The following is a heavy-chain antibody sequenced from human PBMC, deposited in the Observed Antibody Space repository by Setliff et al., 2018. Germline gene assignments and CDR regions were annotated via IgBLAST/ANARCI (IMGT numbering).Heavy chain of an antibody. CDR1: GGTFSSYG. CDR2: TIPIFGTT. CDR3: AREGVDSRSSTDYRYYMDV. Sequence: ASVKVSCKASGGTFSSYGISWVRQAPGQGLEWMGGTIPIFGTTNYAQKFQGRVTIITDESTTTAYMELSSLRSEDTAVYYCAREGVDSRSSTDYRYYMDVWG. V-gene: IGHV1-69*05. J-gene: IGHJ6*03. D-gene: IGHD3-22*01.